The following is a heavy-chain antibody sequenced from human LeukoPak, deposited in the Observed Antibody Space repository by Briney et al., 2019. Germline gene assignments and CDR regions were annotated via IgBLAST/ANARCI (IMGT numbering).Heavy chain of an antibody. Sequence: PGGSLRLTCAASGLTFSSYAMSWVRQAPGKGLEWVSTISGSGGSTYYADSVKGRFTISRDNSKNTLYLQMNSLRAEDTAVYYCASGGLTYFDYWGQGTLVTVSS. CDR3: ASGGLTYFDY. CDR1: GLTFSSYA. CDR2: ISGSGGST. D-gene: IGHD4-23*01. V-gene: IGHV3-23*01. J-gene: IGHJ4*02.